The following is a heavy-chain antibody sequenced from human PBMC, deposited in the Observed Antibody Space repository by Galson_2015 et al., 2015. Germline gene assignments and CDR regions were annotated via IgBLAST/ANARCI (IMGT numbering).Heavy chain of an antibody. J-gene: IGHJ2*01. CDR2: IYSGGST. CDR1: GFTVSSNY. CDR3: ARDGAVAGRWYFDL. D-gene: IGHD6-19*01. V-gene: IGHV3-53*01. Sequence: SLRLSCAASGFTVSSNYMSWVRQAPGKGLEWVSVIYSGGSTYYADSVKGRFTISRDNSKNTLYLQMNSLRAEDTAVYYCARDGAVAGRWYFDLWGRGTLVTVSS.